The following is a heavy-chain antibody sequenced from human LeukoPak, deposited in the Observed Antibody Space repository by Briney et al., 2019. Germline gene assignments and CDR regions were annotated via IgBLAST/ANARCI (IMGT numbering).Heavy chain of an antibody. CDR3: ARDSVNTEFDP. CDR2: IIPIFGIA. J-gene: IGHJ5*02. D-gene: IGHD4-17*01. CDR1: GGTFSSYA. Sequence: GASVKVSCKASGGTFSSYAISWVRQAPGQGLEWMGRIIPIFGIANYAQKFQGRVTITADKSTSTAYMELSSLRSEDTAVYYCARDSVNTEFDPRGQGNLVNVS. V-gene: IGHV1-69*04.